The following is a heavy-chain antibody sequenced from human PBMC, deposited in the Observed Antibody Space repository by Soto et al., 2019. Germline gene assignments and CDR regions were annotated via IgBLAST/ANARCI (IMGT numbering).Heavy chain of an antibody. CDR1: GCPLIGFD. CDR3: TRRYCSGGGCYSDFDY. CDR2: IKTKVESYAT. Sequence: GGSLRLSCAASGCPLIGFDIHWVRQASGEGLEWVGRIKTKVESYATELAASVKGRFTLSRDDPKNTAYLEMNSLKTEDTAVYYCTRRYCSGGGCYSDFDYWGQGALVTVSS. J-gene: IGHJ4*02. V-gene: IGHV3-73*01. D-gene: IGHD2-15*01.